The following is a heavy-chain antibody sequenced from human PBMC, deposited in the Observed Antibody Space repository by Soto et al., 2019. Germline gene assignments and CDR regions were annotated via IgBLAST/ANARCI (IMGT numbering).Heavy chain of an antibody. J-gene: IGHJ6*02. CDR3: AREGASGFGMDV. V-gene: IGHV4-4*07. CDR2: IYTTGNT. CDR1: GGSMSSYY. D-gene: IGHD1-26*01. Sequence: QVQLQESGPGLVKPSETLSLNCTVSGGSMSSYYWGWIRQAAGKPLEWIGRIYTTGNTNYNPSLRSRVTMSLNTSKNQFSLKLRSVTAAATAVYYCAREGASGFGMDVWGQGTTVTVSS.